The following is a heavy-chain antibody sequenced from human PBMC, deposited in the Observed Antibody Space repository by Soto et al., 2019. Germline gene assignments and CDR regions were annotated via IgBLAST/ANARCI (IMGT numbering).Heavy chain of an antibody. CDR2: ISDSGGST. Sequence: PAGSLRLSCAASGFTFSSYAMSWVRQAPGKGLEWVSTISDSGGSTYYADSVKGRFTISRDNSKKTLYLQMNSLRAEATALYYCAKDASSGITSFDLWGRGTLVTVSS. D-gene: IGHD3-3*01. CDR3: AKDASSGITSFDL. V-gene: IGHV3-23*01. CDR1: GFTFSSYA. J-gene: IGHJ2*01.